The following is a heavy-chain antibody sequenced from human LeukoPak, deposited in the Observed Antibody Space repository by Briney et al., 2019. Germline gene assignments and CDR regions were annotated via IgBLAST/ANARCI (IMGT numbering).Heavy chain of an antibody. CDR2: ISYDGSNK. J-gene: IGHJ4*02. CDR1: GFTFSNYG. CDR3: AKQPSGYFAYYFDY. Sequence: GGSLRLSCAASGFTFSNYGMHWVRQAPGKGLEWVAVISYDGSNKYYADSVKGRFTISRDNSKNTLYLQMNSLRAEDTAVYYCAKQPSGYFAYYFDYWGQGTLVTVSS. D-gene: IGHD3-22*01. V-gene: IGHV3-30*18.